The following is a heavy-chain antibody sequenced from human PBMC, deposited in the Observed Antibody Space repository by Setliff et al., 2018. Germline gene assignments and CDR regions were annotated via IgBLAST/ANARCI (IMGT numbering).Heavy chain of an antibody. CDR3: ARMSGFLYMDV. J-gene: IGHJ6*03. CDR1: GGTFSDYH. CDR2: INHRGST. Sequence: SETLSLTCAAYGGTFSDYHWTWIRQSPEKGLEWIGEINHRGSTNYNPSLKSRVTISIDTSRDQFSLKLNSVTAADTAVYYCARMSGFLYMDVWGKGTPVTVSS. V-gene: IGHV4-34*01. D-gene: IGHD3-3*01.